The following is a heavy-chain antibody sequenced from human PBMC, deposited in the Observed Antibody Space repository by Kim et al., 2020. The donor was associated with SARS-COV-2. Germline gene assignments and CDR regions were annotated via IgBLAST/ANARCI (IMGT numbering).Heavy chain of an antibody. CDR2: IVVGSGNT. D-gene: IGHD5-18*01. CDR3: AAFRNVDTAIPDNWFDP. Sequence: SVKVSCKASGFTFTSSAVQWVRQARGQRLEWIGWIVVGSGNTNYAQKFQERVTITRDMSTSTAYMELSSLRSEDTAVYYCAAFRNVDTAIPDNWFDPWGQGTLVTVSS. CDR1: GFTFTSSA. J-gene: IGHJ5*02. V-gene: IGHV1-58*01.